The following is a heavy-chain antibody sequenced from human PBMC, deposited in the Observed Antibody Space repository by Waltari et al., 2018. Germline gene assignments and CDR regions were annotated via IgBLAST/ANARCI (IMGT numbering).Heavy chain of an antibody. CDR3: AREVLYDFWSEDQTRAFDP. CDR1: VFTFSNYW. J-gene: IGHJ5*02. Sequence: EVQLVESGGGLVQPGGSLRLSCAASVFTFSNYWMTWVRQAPGKGREWVANIKQDGSEKYYVDSVKGRFTISRDNAKNSLYLQMNSLRAEDTAVYYCAREVLYDFWSEDQTRAFDPWGQGTLVTVSS. D-gene: IGHD3-3*01. V-gene: IGHV3-7*01. CDR2: IKQDGSEK.